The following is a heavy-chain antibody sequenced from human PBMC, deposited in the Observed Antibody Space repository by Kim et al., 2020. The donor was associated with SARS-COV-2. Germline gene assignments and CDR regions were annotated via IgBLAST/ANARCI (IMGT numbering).Heavy chain of an antibody. CDR1: GGSISSYY. D-gene: IGHD3-3*01. CDR3: ARATIFGGYYYYGMDV. V-gene: IGHV4-59*13. J-gene: IGHJ6*02. CDR2: IYYSGST. Sequence: SETLSLTCTVSGGSISSYYWSWIRQPPGKGLEWIGYIYYSGSTNYNPSLKSRVTISVDTSKNQFSLKLSSVTAADTAVYYCARATIFGGYYYYGMDVWG.